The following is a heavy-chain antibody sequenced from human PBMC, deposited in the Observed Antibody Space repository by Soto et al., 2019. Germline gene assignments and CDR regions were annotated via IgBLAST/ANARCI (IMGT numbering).Heavy chain of an antibody. V-gene: IGHV2-5*02. J-gene: IGHJ4*02. CDR1: GFSLSTNGVG. Sequence: QITLKESGPTLVKSTQTLTLTCTFSGFSLSTNGVGVGWIRQPPGKALEWLALIYWDGDKRYRPSLKSRLTATEDTSKNQVVLTMTNMDPVDTATYYCAHRRGAYHFDYWGQGTLVTVSS. CDR2: IYWDGDK. CDR3: AHRRGAYHFDY. D-gene: IGHD1-26*01.